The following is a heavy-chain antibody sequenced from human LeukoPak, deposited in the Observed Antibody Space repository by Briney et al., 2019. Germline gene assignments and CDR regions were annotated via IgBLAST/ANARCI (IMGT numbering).Heavy chain of an antibody. V-gene: IGHV3-30-3*01. Sequence: PGGSLRLSCAASGFTFSSYAMHWVRQAPGKGLEWVAVISYDGSNKYYADSVKGRFTISRDNAKNSLYLQMNSLRAEDTALYYCAKDRGRSDYYDSSGYYDYWGQGTLVTVSS. CDR1: GFTFSSYA. D-gene: IGHD3-22*01. CDR3: AKDRGRSDYYDSSGYYDY. CDR2: ISYDGSNK. J-gene: IGHJ4*02.